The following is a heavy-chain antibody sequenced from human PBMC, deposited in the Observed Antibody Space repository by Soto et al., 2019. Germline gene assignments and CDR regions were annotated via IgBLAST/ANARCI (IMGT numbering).Heavy chain of an antibody. D-gene: IGHD3-10*01. CDR1: GFTFSGSA. V-gene: IGHV3-73*02. J-gene: IGHJ4*02. CDR2: IRSKPNSYAP. CDR3: CAIRGGQPDY. Sequence: EVQLVESGGGLVQPGGSLKLSCAASGFTFSGSAMHWVRQASGKGLEWVGRIRSKPNSYAPAYAASVKGRSTISRDDSKNTAYLQMNSLKTEDTAVYYCCAIRGGQPDYWGQGTLVTVSS.